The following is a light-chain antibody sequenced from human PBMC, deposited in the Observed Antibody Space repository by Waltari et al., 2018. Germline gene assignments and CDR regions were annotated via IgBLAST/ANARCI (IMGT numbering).Light chain of an antibody. V-gene: IGKV3-11*01. CDR1: QSVDNS. CDR3: QQRSDWMFT. J-gene: IGKJ2*01. CDR2: DAS. Sequence: EIVFTQSPATLPLSPGDRATLPCRAIQSVDNSLGWYQQKPGQPPRLLIYDASKRATDTPARFSGSGSGSDFTLTISSLEPEDFAVYYCQQRSDWMFTFGQGTKLDIK.